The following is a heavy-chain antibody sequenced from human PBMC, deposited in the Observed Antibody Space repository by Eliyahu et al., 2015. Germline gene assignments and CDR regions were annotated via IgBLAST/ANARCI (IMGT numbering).Heavy chain of an antibody. V-gene: IGHV4-59*01. CDR3: AREGVDYYYLDV. J-gene: IGHJ6*03. CDR1: XAXFSGYY. D-gene: IGHD3-10*01. CDR2: VYYSGIT. Sequence: QVQLQESGPGLVKPSEXLSLTCAVSXAXFSGYYWSWIRQPPGKGLEWIGNVYYSGITNYKPSLKSRLTISMDPSKNQVSLKLTSVTAADTAVYFCAREGVDYYYLDVWGKGTTVTVSS.